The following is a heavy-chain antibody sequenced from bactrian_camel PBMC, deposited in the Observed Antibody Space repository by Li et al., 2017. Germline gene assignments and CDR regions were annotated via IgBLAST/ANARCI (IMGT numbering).Heavy chain of an antibody. D-gene: IGHD5*01. CDR3: AAVGGRRYGARILCPGGWTNDYDF. Sequence: QLVESGGGSVQPGGSLRLTCDASGYTYSSNCMGWFRQAPGQEREGVAQIYTGCTGGGTTDYVDSVKGRFGISKDNAKNTLFLQMSSLKPEDTGMYYCAAVGGRRYGARILCPGGWTNDYDFWGRGTQVTV. V-gene: IGHV3S39*01. CDR1: GYTYSSNC. J-gene: IGHJ4*01. CDR2: IYTGCTGGGTT.